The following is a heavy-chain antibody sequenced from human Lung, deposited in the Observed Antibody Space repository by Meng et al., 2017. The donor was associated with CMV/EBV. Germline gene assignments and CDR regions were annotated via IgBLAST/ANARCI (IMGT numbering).Heavy chain of an antibody. CDR1: GYTFTGYY. D-gene: IGHD2-2*01. CDR2: INPNSGGT. V-gene: IGHV1-2*02. J-gene: IGHJ6*02. Sequence: ASXXVSXKASGYTFTGYYMHWVRQAPGQGLEWMGWINPNSGGTNYAQKFQGRVTMTRDTSISTAYMELSRLRSDDTAVYYCARNGYCSSTSCYRYGMDVGXQGTXVTVSS. CDR3: ARNGYCSSTSCYRYGMDV.